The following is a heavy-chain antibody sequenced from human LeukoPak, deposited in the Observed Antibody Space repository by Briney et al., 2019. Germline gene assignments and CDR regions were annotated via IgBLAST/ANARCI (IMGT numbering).Heavy chain of an antibody. CDR3: ARDLGSSWYEDNWFDP. D-gene: IGHD6-13*01. Sequence: ASVKVSCKASGGTFSSYAISWVRQAPGQGLEWMGGIIPIFGTANYAQKFQGRVTITADESTSTAYMELSSLRSEDTAVYYCARDLGSSWYEDNWFDPWGQGTLVTVSS. CDR1: GGTFSSYA. J-gene: IGHJ5*02. CDR2: IIPIFGTA. V-gene: IGHV1-69*13.